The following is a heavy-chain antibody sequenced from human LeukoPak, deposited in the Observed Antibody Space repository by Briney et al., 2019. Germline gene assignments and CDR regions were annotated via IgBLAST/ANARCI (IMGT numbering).Heavy chain of an antibody. V-gene: IGHV3-7*01. CDR3: ARDWFLVGY. D-gene: IGHD3-10*01. CDR1: GFTFRTYW. CDR2: IKQDGNEK. Sequence: GGSLRLSCAASGFTFRTYWMSWVRQAPGKGLEWVANIKQDGNEKYYVDSVKGRFTISRDNAKNSLYLQMNSLRAEDTAVYYCARDWFLVGYWGQGTLVTVSS. J-gene: IGHJ4*02.